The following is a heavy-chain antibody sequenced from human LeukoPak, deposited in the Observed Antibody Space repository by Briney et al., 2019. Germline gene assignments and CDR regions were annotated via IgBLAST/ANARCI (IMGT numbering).Heavy chain of an antibody. D-gene: IGHD2-2*01. V-gene: IGHV4-59*08. CDR3: AKHTSITYANFDY. CDR1: GGSMSGAY. CDR2: VFFTGNT. Sequence: PSETLSLTCTVSGGSMSGAYWSWIRQPPGKGLEWIGYVFFTGNTKYNPSLGSRLTISVDTSRGQFSLKLSSVTAADTAVYYCAKHTSITYANFDYWGQGTLVTVSS. J-gene: IGHJ4*02.